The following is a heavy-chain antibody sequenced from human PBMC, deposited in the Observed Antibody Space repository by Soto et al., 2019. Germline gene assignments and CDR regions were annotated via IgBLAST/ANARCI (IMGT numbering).Heavy chain of an antibody. V-gene: IGHV5-51*01. J-gene: IGHJ4*02. CDR2: IYPGDSDT. CDR1: GYRFTTRW. D-gene: IGHD5-12*01. Sequence: GESLKISYKDSGYRFTTRWISWVRQMPGKGLEWMGIIYPGDSDTRYSPSFQGQVTISVDKSISTAYLQWSGLKASDTATYYCARLSDGYNSLDYWGQGTLVTVSS. CDR3: ARLSDGYNSLDY.